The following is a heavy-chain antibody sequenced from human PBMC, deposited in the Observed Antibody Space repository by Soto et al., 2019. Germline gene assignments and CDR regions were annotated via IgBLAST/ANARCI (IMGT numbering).Heavy chain of an antibody. CDR3: ARGPHLRGYCSGGSCSGYYYGMDV. CDR1: GGSFSGYY. J-gene: IGHJ6*02. Sequence: SETLSLTCAVYGGSFSGYYWSWIRQPPGKGLEWIGEINHSGSTNYNPSLKSRVTISVDTSKNQFSLKLSSVTAADTAVYYCARGPHLRGYCSGGSCSGYYYGMDVWGQGTTVTVSS. D-gene: IGHD2-15*01. V-gene: IGHV4-34*01. CDR2: INHSGST.